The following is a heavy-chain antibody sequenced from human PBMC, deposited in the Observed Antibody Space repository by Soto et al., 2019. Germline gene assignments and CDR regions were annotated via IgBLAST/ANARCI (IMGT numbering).Heavy chain of an antibody. CDR1: GVPFSNAW. Sequence: GGSLRLSCAASGVPFSNAWMNWVRQAPGKGLEWVGRIKSKTDGGTTDYTAPVKGRFTISRDDSKNTLYLQMNSLKTEDTAVYYCTTVGTAGDYYDSSGYSEEIDYWGQGTLVTVSS. CDR3: TTVGTAGDYYDSSGYSEEIDY. V-gene: IGHV3-15*07. CDR2: IKSKTDGGTT. J-gene: IGHJ4*02. D-gene: IGHD3-22*01.